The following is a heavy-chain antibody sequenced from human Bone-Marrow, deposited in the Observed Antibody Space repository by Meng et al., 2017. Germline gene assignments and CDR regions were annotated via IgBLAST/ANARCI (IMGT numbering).Heavy chain of an antibody. D-gene: IGHD1-7*01. V-gene: IGHV4-34*01. CDR3: GRNPGRELINN. J-gene: IGHJ4*02. Sequence: NQSGSTNYNPYLNSRVTISVDTSMNQFSLKLSSVTAADTAVYYCGRNPGRELINNWGQGTWSPSPQ. CDR2: NQSGST.